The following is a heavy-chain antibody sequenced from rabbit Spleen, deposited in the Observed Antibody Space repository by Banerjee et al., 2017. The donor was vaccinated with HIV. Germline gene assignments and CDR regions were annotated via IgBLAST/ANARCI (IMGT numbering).Heavy chain of an antibody. Sequence: QEQLVESGGGLVQPGGSLKLSCKTSGFDFSSYGLSWVRQAPGKGLEWIGYIDPLFGSIYYASWAKGRFTISSHNAQNTLYLQLNSLTAADTATYFCVRDRHSGGWGVPLYYFNLWGPGTLVTVS. D-gene: IGHD4-1*01. J-gene: IGHJ4*01. CDR3: VRDRHSGGWGVPLYYFNL. V-gene: IGHV1S47*01. CDR2: IDPLFGSI. CDR1: GFDFSSYG.